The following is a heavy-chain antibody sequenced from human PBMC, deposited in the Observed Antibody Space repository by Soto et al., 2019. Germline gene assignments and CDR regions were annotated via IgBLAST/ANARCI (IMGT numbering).Heavy chain of an antibody. D-gene: IGHD3-10*01. CDR2: IYPSDSDT. V-gene: IGHV5-51*01. J-gene: IGHJ5*02. CDR3: ARPANPGADPCDL. CDR1: GYTFTIYW. Sequence: GESMKISCQVSGYTFTIYWIGWVCQMPGKGLEWMGIIYPSDSDTRYSPSFQGQVTISADQPINTAYLQWDSLKASDTAIYYCARPANPGADPCDLWGQGTPVTVS.